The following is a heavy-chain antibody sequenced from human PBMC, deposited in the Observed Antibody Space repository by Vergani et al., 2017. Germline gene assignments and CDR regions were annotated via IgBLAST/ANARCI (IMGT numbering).Heavy chain of an antibody. CDR3: ARSPLRFLEWPPSRFDP. CDR2: IYYSGST. V-gene: IGHV4-59*01. CDR1: GGSISSYY. J-gene: IGHJ5*02. Sequence: QVQLQESGPGLVKPSETLSLTCTVSGGSISSYYWSWIRQPPGKGLEWIGYIYYSGSTNYNPSLKSRVTISVDTSTNQFSLKLSSVTAADTAVSYCARSPLRFLEWPPSRFDPWGQGTLVTVSS. D-gene: IGHD3-3*01.